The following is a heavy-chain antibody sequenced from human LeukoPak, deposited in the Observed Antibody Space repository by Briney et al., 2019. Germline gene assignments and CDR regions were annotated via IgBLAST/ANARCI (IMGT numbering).Heavy chain of an antibody. CDR1: GGSISSSSYY. Sequence: SETLSLTCTVSGGSISSSSYYWGWIRQPPGKGLEWIGSIYYSGSTYYNPSLKSRVTISVDTSKNQFSLKLSSVTAADTAVYYCARDWGYDWGQGTLVTVSS. D-gene: IGHD3-22*01. CDR3: ARDWGYD. V-gene: IGHV4-39*07. J-gene: IGHJ4*02. CDR2: IYYSGST.